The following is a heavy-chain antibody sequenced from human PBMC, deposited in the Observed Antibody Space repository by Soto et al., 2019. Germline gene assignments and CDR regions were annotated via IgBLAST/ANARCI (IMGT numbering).Heavy chain of an antibody. J-gene: IGHJ6*02. Sequence: QLQLQESGSGLVQPSQTLSLTCTASGGSISTSDYSWTWIRQPPGGGLEWIGSIYQTGRTYVIPSLKSRVTMSLDKSKNQFSLNLTSVTAADTALYYCAREMTIFGVAPGGSVDVWGQGTTVTVSS. V-gene: IGHV4-30-2*01. D-gene: IGHD3-3*01. CDR1: GGSISTSDYS. CDR2: IYQTGRT. CDR3: AREMTIFGVAPGGSVDV.